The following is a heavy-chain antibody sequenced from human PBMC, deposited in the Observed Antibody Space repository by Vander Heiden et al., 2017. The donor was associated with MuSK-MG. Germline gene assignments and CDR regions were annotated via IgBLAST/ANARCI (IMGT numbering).Heavy chain of an antibody. J-gene: IGHJ4*02. Sequence: QLQLQESGPGLVKPSETLSLTCSVSGASISSSTYYWGWIRQPPGKGLEWIGCIYYSGSTYYNPSLKSRVTISVDTSKKHVSLKLSSVTAADTAVYYCAKQVDTAMVGGIDYWGQGTLVTVSS. CDR1: GASISSSTYY. V-gene: IGHV4-39*01. CDR3: AKQVDTAMVGGIDY. D-gene: IGHD5-18*01. CDR2: IYYSGST.